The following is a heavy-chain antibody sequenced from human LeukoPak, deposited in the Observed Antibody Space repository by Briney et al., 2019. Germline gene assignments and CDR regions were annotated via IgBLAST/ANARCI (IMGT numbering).Heavy chain of an antibody. V-gene: IGHV3-53*01. D-gene: IGHD4-17*01. CDR2: IYSGGNT. CDR1: TFIVSRSS. CDR3: ARIDYGDDY. Sequence: GGSLRLSCAASTFIVSRSSMSWVRQAPGKGLEWVSAIYSGGNTYHADSVEGRFTISRDNSKNTLYLQMNSLRAEDTAVYYCARIDYGDDYWGQGTLVTVSS. J-gene: IGHJ4*02.